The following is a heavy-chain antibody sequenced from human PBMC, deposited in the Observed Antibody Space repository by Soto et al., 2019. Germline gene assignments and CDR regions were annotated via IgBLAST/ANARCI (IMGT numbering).Heavy chain of an antibody. Sequence: PSETLSLTCTVSGGSIISGDYYFICIRQPPGKGLELIGYIYYSGSTYYNPSLKSRVTISVDTSKNQFSLKLSSVTAADTAVYYCATRDIAVAGVDYWGQGTLVTVSS. CDR2: IYYSGST. D-gene: IGHD6-19*01. CDR3: ATRDIAVAGVDY. V-gene: IGHV4-30-4*01. CDR1: GGSIISGDYY. J-gene: IGHJ4*02.